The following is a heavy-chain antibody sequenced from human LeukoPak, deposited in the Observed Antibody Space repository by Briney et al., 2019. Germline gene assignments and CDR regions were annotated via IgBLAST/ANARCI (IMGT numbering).Heavy chain of an antibody. D-gene: IGHD3-10*01. J-gene: IGHJ4*02. Sequence: SETLSLTCTVSGGSISSSSYYWGWIRQPPGKGLEWIGSIYYSGSTYYNPSLKSRVTISVDTSKNQFSLKLSSVTAADTAVYYCARHVLKGKTFDYWGQGTLVTVSS. CDR3: ARHVLKGKTFDY. V-gene: IGHV4-39*01. CDR2: IYYSGST. CDR1: GGSISSSSYY.